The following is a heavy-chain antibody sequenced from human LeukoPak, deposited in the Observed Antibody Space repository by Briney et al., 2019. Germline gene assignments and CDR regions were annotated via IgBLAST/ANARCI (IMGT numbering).Heavy chain of an antibody. J-gene: IGHJ6*02. Sequence: SETLSLTCTVSGGSISSYYWSWIRQPPGKGLEWIGYIYYSGSTNYNPSLTSRVTISVDTSKNQFSLKLSSVTAADTAVYYCARDNWNYGSSMDVWGQGTTVTVSS. CDR3: ARDNWNYGSSMDV. D-gene: IGHD1-7*01. V-gene: IGHV4-59*01. CDR1: GGSISSYY. CDR2: IYYSGST.